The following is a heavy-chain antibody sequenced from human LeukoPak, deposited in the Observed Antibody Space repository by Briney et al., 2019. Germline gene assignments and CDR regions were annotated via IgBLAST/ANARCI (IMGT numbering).Heavy chain of an antibody. CDR3: ARELGGYYDY. CDR1: GFTFSSYE. D-gene: IGHD3-22*01. J-gene: IGHJ4*02. V-gene: IGHV3-48*03. Sequence: GGSLRLSCAASGFTFSSYEMNWVRQAPGKGLEWVSYISSSGSTIYYADSVKGRFTISRDSAKNSLYLQMNSLRAEDTAVHYCARELGGYYDYWGQGTLVTVSS. CDR2: ISSSGSTI.